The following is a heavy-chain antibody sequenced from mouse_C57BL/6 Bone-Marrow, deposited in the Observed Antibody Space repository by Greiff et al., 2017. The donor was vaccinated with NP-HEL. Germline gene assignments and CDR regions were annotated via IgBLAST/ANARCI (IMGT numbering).Heavy chain of an antibody. V-gene: IGHV1-80*01. J-gene: IGHJ1*03. CDR3: ARGEGIWYCDV. CDR1: GYAFSSYW. CDR2: IYPGDGDT. Sequence: VQLQQSGAELVKPGASVKISCKASGYAFSSYWMNWVKQRPGKGLEWIGKIYPGDGDTNYNGKFKGKATLTADKSSSTAYLQLSSLTSEDAAVYFCARGEGIWYCDVWGTGTTVTVSS.